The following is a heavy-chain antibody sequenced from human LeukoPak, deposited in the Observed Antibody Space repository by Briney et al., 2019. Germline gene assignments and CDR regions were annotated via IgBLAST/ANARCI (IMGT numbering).Heavy chain of an antibody. CDR2: IKSDGITI. CDR3: LRDLNWSLDQ. CDR1: GFTFSNYM. Sequence: GGSLRLSCATSGFTFSNYMVHWVRQAPGKGLVWVSRIKSDGITITYADSVKGRFTISRDNAKNTLYLQMNSLRAEDTAVYYCLRDLNWSLDQWGQGTLVTVSS. V-gene: IGHV3-74*01. D-gene: IGHD1-20*01. J-gene: IGHJ4*02.